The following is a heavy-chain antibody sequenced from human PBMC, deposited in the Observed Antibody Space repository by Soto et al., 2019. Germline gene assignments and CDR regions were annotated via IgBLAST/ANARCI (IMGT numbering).Heavy chain of an antibody. Sequence: GGSLRLSCAASGFTFSSYGMHWVRQAPGKGLEWVAVISYDGSNKYYADSVKGRFTISRDNSKNTLYLQMNSLRAEDTAVYYCVKDLYDYVWGSKIHYGMDVWGQGTTVTVSS. J-gene: IGHJ6*02. CDR2: ISYDGSNK. D-gene: IGHD3-16*01. CDR1: GFTFSSYG. CDR3: VKDLYDYVWGSKIHYGMDV. V-gene: IGHV3-30*18.